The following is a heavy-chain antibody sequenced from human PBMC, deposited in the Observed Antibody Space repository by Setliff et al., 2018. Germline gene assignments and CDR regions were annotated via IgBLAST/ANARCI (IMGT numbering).Heavy chain of an antibody. CDR1: GYIFSDHY. CDR2: FDPEDGET. CDR3: ATVYGCIVGATRAFDI. V-gene: IGHV1-24*01. D-gene: IGHD1-26*01. J-gene: IGHJ3*02. Sequence: GASVKVSCKASGYIFSDHYMHWVRQAPGKGLEWMGGFDPEDGETIDAQKFQGRVTMTEDTSTDTAYMELSSLRSEDTAVYYCATVYGCIVGATRAFDIWGRGNMVTVSS.